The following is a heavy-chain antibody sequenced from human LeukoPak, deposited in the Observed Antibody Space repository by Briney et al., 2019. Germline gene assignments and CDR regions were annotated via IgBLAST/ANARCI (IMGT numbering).Heavy chain of an antibody. J-gene: IGHJ4*02. D-gene: IGHD2-2*01. CDR1: GFTFSSYA. V-gene: IGHV3-23*01. Sequence: GGSLRLSCAASGFTFSSYALSWVRQAPGKGLEWVSAISGSGGSTYYADSVKGRFTISRDNSKNTLYLQMNSLRAEDTAVYYCAKDAPVNIVVVPAANSWGQGTLVTVSS. CDR3: AKDAPVNIVVVPAANS. CDR2: ISGSGGST.